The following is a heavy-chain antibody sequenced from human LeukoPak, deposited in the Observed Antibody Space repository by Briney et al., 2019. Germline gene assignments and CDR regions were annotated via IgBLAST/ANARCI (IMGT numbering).Heavy chain of an antibody. Sequence: PSETLSLTCTVSGGSISSYYWSWIRQPPGKGLEWIGYIYYSGSTNYNPSLKSRVTISVDTSKNQFSLKLSSVTAADTAVYYCARGLQSFDWFDAFDIWGQGTMVTVSS. CDR3: ARGLQSFDWFDAFDI. D-gene: IGHD3-9*01. CDR2: IYYSGST. J-gene: IGHJ3*02. V-gene: IGHV4-59*01. CDR1: GGSISSYY.